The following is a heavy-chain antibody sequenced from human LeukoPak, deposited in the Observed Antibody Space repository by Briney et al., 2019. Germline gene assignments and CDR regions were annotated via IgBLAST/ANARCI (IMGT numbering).Heavy chain of an antibody. CDR1: GYPFTSYG. V-gene: IGHV1-18*01. J-gene: IGHJ6*02. D-gene: IGHD5-12*01. CDR2: ISAYNGNT. CDR3: ARYRDLSGYDYHYYYYYGMDV. Sequence: GASVKVSFKASGYPFTSYGISWGRPAPGQGVGWMGWISAYNGNTNYAQKLQGRVTMTTDTSTSTAYMELRSLRSDDTAVYYCARYRDLSGYDYHYYYYYGMDVWGQGTTVTVSS.